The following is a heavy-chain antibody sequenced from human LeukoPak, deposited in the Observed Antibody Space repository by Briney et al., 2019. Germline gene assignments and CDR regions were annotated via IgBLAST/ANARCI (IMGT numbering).Heavy chain of an antibody. CDR1: GGSISSYY. CDR3: ARDAPYYDSSGYLDYYYYGMDV. V-gene: IGHV4-59*12. J-gene: IGHJ6*02. CDR2: IYYSGST. Sequence: NPSETLSLTCTVSGGSISSYYWSWIRQPPGKGLEWIGYIYYSGSTYYNPSLKSRVTISVDTSKNQFSLKLSSVTAADTAVYYCARDAPYYDSSGYLDYYYYGMDVWGQGTTVTVSS. D-gene: IGHD3-22*01.